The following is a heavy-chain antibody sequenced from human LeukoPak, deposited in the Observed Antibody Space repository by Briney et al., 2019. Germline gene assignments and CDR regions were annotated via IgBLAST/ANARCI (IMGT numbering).Heavy chain of an antibody. D-gene: IGHD2-8*01. Sequence: GGSLRLSCAASGFTFSYYGMQWVRQAPGKGLEWVALIWHDGSKQYYADSAKGRFTISRDNSKTTLYLQMNSLRADDTAMYYCARDADTTNPFSWLDYWGQGTLVTVSS. CDR2: IWHDGSKQ. CDR1: GFTFSYYG. J-gene: IGHJ4*02. V-gene: IGHV3-33*01. CDR3: ARDADTTNPFSWLDY.